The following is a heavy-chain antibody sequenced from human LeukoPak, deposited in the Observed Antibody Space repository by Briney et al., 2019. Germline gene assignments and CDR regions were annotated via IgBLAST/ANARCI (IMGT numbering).Heavy chain of an antibody. J-gene: IGHJ4*02. V-gene: IGHV3-7*01. CDR2: IKQDGSEK. Sequence: GGSMRLSCAASGFTFSNYWMSWVRQAPGKGLEWVANIKQDGSEKYYADSVKGRFIISRDNAKKLLYLQMNSLRAEDTAVYYCARFSPGDYYDILTGYYNAYFDYWGQGTLVTVSS. CDR1: GFTFSNYW. D-gene: IGHD3-9*01. CDR3: ARFSPGDYYDILTGYYNAYFDY.